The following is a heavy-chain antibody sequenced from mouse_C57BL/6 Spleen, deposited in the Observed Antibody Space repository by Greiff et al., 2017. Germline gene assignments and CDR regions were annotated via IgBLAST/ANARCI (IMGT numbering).Heavy chain of an antibody. CDR2: IYPGNSDT. D-gene: IGHD2-4*01. V-gene: IGHV1-5*01. CDR3: TPCYYDYDGPWFAY. CDR1: GYTFTSYW. Sequence: VQLQQSGTVLARPGASVKMSCKTSGYTFTSYWMHWVKQRPGQGLEWIGAIYPGNSDTSYNQKFKGKAKLTAVTSASTAYMELSSLTNEDSAVYYCTPCYYDYDGPWFAYWGQGTLGTVSA. J-gene: IGHJ3*01.